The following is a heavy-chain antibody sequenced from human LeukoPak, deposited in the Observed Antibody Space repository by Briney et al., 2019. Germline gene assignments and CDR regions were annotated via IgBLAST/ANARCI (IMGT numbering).Heavy chain of an antibody. CDR1: GFTFSNYW. J-gene: IGHJ5*02. D-gene: IGHD2-15*01. V-gene: IGHV3-74*01. Sequence: GGSLRLSCAASGFTFSNYWMHWVRQAPGMGPVWVSRINSDGSSTTYADSVKGRFTMSRDNAKNTLYLQMNSLRAEDTAVYFCTREYCSGGSCYLGPESWGQGTLVIVSS. CDR3: TREYCSGGSCYLGPES. CDR2: INSDGSST.